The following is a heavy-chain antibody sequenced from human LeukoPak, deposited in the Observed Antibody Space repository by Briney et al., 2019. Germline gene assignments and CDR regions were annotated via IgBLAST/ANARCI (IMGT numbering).Heavy chain of an antibody. V-gene: IGHV4-61*02. J-gene: IGHJ4*02. CDR3: ARVSLVRGAPDYYFDY. CDR1: GGSISSGSYY. Sequence: SETLSLTCTVSGGSISSGSYYWSWIWQPAGMGLEWIGRIYTSGSTNYNPSLKSRVTISVDTSKNQFSLKLSSVTAADTAVYYCARVSLVRGAPDYYFDYWGQGTLVTVSS. D-gene: IGHD3-10*01. CDR2: IYTSGST.